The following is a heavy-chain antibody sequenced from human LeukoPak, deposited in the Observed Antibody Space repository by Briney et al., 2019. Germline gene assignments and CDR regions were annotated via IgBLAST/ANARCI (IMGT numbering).Heavy chain of an antibody. CDR2: INTDNSNT. Sequence: ASVKVSCEASGYTFNTYGISWVRQSPGQRPEWMGRINTDNSNTKYAQKFQGRVTMTTDTSTSTAYMELSSLRSDDTAVYYCARASDLDSFDYWGQGTLVTVSS. J-gene: IGHJ4*02. CDR3: ARASDLDSFDY. V-gene: IGHV1-18*01. CDR1: GYTFNTYG.